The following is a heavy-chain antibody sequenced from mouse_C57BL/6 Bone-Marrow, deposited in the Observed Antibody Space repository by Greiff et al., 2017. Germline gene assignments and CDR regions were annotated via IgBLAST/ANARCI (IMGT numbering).Heavy chain of an antibody. Sequence: EVQLQQSGPELVKPGASVKLSCKASGYSFTGYYMNWVKQSPEKSLEWIGVINPSTGGTTYNQKFKTKATLTVDKSSSTAYMQLKSLTSEDSAVSYCAKEANFDYWGQGTTLTVSS. J-gene: IGHJ2*01. CDR3: AKEANFDY. CDR2: INPSTGGT. V-gene: IGHV1-42*01. CDR1: GYSFTGYY. D-gene: IGHD1-1*01.